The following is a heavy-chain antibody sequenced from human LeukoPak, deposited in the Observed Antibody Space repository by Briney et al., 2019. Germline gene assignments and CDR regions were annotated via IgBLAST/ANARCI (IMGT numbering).Heavy chain of an antibody. D-gene: IGHD3-3*01. CDR2: ISWSSGSI. CDR3: AKSPHYDFWSGYFQH. CDR1: GFTFNDYA. Sequence: GGSLRLSCAASGFTFNDYAMHWVRQAPGKGLEWVSGISWSSGSIGYADSVKGRFTISRDNAKNSLYLQMNSLRAEDTALYYCAKSPHYDFWSGYFQHWGQGTLVTVSS. J-gene: IGHJ1*01. V-gene: IGHV3-9*01.